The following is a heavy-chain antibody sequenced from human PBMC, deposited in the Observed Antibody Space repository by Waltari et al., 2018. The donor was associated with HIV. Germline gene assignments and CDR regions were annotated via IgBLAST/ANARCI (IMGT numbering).Heavy chain of an antibody. D-gene: IGHD3-22*01. V-gene: IGHV4-39*01. J-gene: IGHJ4*02. CDR3: ARDDLNYYDRSGYYHTFDY. Sequence: QLQLQESGPGLVKPSETLSLPFTVSGGSISSSSYYLGWIRQPPGNGLEWLGSIYYSGRNYYNPSIKSRVTISVDTSKNQFSLKLSSVTAADTAVYYCARDDLNYYDRSGYYHTFDYWGQGTLVIVSS. CDR1: GGSISSSSYY. CDR2: IYYSGRN.